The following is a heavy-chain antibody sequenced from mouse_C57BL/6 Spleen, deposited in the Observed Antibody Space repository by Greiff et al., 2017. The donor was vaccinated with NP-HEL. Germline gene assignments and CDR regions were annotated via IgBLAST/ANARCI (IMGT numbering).Heavy chain of an antibody. Sequence: EVKLVESGGGLVQPGGSMKLSCAASGFTFSDAWMDWVRQSPEKGLEWVAEIRNKANNHATYYAESVKGRFTISRDDSKSSVYLQMNSLRAEDTGIYYCTRTIDDYDGGYYFDYWGQGTTLTVSS. CDR3: TRTIDDYDGGYYFDY. J-gene: IGHJ2*01. CDR2: IRNKANNHAT. D-gene: IGHD2-4*01. V-gene: IGHV6-6*01. CDR1: GFTFSDAW.